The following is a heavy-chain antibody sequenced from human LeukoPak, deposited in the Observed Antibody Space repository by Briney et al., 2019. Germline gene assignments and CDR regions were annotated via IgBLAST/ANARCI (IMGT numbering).Heavy chain of an antibody. J-gene: IGHJ4*02. CDR2: IKQDGSGK. D-gene: IGHD4-17*01. CDR1: GFTFSNYW. Sequence: HPGGSLRLSCAASGFTFSNYWMSWVRPAPEKGLEWLANIKQDGSGKYYVDSVKGQFTSSRDNDKNSLYLQMNSLRAEDTAVYYCARDLSSVTTWPHWGQGTLVTVSS. V-gene: IGHV3-7*01. CDR3: ARDLSSVTTWPH.